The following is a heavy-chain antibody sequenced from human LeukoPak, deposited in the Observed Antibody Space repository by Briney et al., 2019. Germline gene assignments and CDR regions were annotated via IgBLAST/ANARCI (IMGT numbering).Heavy chain of an antibody. V-gene: IGHV5-10-1*01. J-gene: IGHJ4*02. Sequence: GASLKISCKGSGYSFTSYWISWVRQLPGKGLEWMGRIDPSDSYTNYSPSFQGHVTISADKSISTAYLQWSSLKASDTAMYYCARLEMGFDWNYASHWGQGTLVTVSS. CDR3: ARLEMGFDWNYASH. D-gene: IGHD1-7*01. CDR1: GYSFTSYW. CDR2: IDPSDSYT.